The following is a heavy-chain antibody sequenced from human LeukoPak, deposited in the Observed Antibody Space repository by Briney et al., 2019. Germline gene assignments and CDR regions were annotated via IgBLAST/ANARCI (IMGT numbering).Heavy chain of an antibody. CDR1: GFTFSGYW. CDR3: AKSWAPYSSAWYGHAFDI. CDR2: IKPDGSEK. V-gene: IGHV3-7*03. D-gene: IGHD6-19*01. J-gene: IGHJ3*02. Sequence: GGSLRLSCAASGFTFSGYWMSWVRQAPGKGLEWVANIKPDGSEKYYVDSVKGRFTISRDNSKNILYLQMSSLRAEDTALYYCAKSWAPYSSAWYGHAFDIWGHGTMVTVSS.